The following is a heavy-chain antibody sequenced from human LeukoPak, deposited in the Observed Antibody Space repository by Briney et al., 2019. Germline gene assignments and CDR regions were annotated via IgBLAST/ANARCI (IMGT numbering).Heavy chain of an antibody. CDR2: IYYSGST. CDR3: ARQYGSGSSYTPVVDL. D-gene: IGHD3-10*01. CDR1: GGSISSHYY. V-gene: IGHV4-39*01. J-gene: IGHJ4*02. Sequence: PSETLSLTCTVSGGSISSHYYWIWIRQPPGKGLEWIGSIYYSGSTYYNPSLKSRVTISVDTSKNQFSLKLNSLTAAETAVYYCARQYGSGSSYTPVVDLWGQGTLVTVSS.